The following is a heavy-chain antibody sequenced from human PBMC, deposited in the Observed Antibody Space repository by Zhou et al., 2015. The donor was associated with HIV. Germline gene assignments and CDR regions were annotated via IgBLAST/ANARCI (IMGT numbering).Heavy chain of an antibody. Sequence: QVQLVQSGAEVKKPGSSVKVSCKASGGTFSSYAISWVRQAPGQGLEWMGGIIPIFGTANYAQKFQGRVTITADESTSTAYMELSSLRSEDTAVYYCARGLTFGGVIVKPRLDTYYYYGMDVWGQGTTGHRLL. CDR1: GGTFSSYA. V-gene: IGHV1-69*01. D-gene: IGHD3-16*02. CDR3: ARGLTFGGVIVKPRLDTYYYYGMDV. CDR2: IIPIFGTA. J-gene: IGHJ6*02.